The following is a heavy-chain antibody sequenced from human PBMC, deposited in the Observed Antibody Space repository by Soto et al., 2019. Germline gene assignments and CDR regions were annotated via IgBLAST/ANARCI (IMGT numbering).Heavy chain of an antibody. D-gene: IGHD6-19*01. CDR2: ISWNSGSI. CDR1: GFTFDEYA. J-gene: IGHJ6*02. CDR3: IKGKSSSGWYGNGMDV. Sequence: PGGSLRLSCAASGFTFDEYAVHWVRQPPGKGLEWVSSISWNSGSIAYADSVKGRFTISRDNAKNSLYLQMNSLRAEDTALYYCIKGKSSSGWYGNGMDVWGQGTTVTVSS. V-gene: IGHV3-9*01.